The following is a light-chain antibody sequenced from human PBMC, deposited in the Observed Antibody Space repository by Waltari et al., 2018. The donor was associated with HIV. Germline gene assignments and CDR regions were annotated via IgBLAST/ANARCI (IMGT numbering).Light chain of an antibody. CDR3: GADHGSGSNFVYV. CDR1: SGYSTYK. Sequence: QPVLTQPPSASASLGASVTPTCTLSSGYSTYKVDWYQQSPGQGPRFVMRGGAGGMVGARWDGIPDRFSVLGSGLNRYLTIKNIQEEDESDYHCGADHGSGSNFVYVFGTGTKVTVL. CDR2: GGAGGMVG. V-gene: IGLV9-49*01. J-gene: IGLJ1*01.